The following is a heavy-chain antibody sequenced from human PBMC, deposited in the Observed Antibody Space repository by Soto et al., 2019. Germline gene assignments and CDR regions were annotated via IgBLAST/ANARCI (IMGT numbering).Heavy chain of an antibody. J-gene: IGHJ4*02. Sequence: TLSVTCTVSVGSISSGGYYWSWILQHPGKGLEWIGYIYYSGSTYYNPSLKSRVTISVDTSKNQFSLKLSSVTAADTAVYYCARWLQFKRTSFDYWGQGTLVTVSS. CDR3: ARWLQFKRTSFDY. CDR1: VGSISSGGYY. CDR2: IYYSGST. D-gene: IGHD5-12*01. V-gene: IGHV4-31*03.